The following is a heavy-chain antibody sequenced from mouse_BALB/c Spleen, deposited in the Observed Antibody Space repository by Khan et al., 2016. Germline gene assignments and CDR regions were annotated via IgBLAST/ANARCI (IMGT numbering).Heavy chain of an antibody. V-gene: IGHV1-80*01. D-gene: IGHD1-1*01. J-gene: IGHJ2*01. CDR2: IYPGDGDT. CDR1: GYAFSSYW. Sequence: QVQLKESGAELVRPGSSVKISCKASGYAFSSYWMNWVKQRPGQGLEWIGQIYPGDGDTNYNGKFKGKATLTADKSSSTAYMQLSRLTSEDSAVYFCARRNYDGSSYFDYWGQGTTLTVSS. CDR3: ARRNYDGSSYFDY.